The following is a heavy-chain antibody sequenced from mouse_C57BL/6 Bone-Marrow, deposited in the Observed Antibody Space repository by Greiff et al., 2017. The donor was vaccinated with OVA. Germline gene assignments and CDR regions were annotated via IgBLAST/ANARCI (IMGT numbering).Heavy chain of an antibody. CDR2: ISSGSSTI. J-gene: IGHJ1*03. CDR1: GFTFSDYG. Sequence: EVMLVESGGGLVKPGGSLKLSCAASGFTFSDYGMHWDRQAPEKGLEWVAYISSGSSTIYYADTVKGRFTISSDNAKTTLFLQMTSLRSEDTAMYYCARRYPSLYWYFDVWGTGTTVTVSS. CDR3: ARRYPSLYWYFDV. D-gene: IGHD2-14*01. V-gene: IGHV5-17*01.